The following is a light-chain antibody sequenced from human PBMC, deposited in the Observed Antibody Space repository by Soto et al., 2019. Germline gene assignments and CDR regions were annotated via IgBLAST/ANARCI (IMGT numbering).Light chain of an antibody. CDR2: AAS. V-gene: IGKV1-39*01. CDR1: RGISSY. J-gene: IGKJ1*01. Sequence: IQLTQSPSFLSASVGDRVTITGRASRGISSYLAWYQQKPGKAPKLLIYAASTLHTGVPSRFSGSGSGTDFTLTIDSLQPDDFAIYYCQQCFSIPPTFGHGTKVDI. CDR3: QQCFSIPPT.